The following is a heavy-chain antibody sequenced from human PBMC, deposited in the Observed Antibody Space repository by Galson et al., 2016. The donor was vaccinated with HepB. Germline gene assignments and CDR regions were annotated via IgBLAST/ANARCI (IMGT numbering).Heavy chain of an antibody. CDR3: ARGHYDFWSGPSRRAFDI. V-gene: IGHV3-30*03. D-gene: IGHD3-3*01. J-gene: IGHJ3*02. CDR1: GFTFSNYW. CDR2: IITDGSQK. Sequence: SLRLSCAASGFTFSNYWMTWVRQAPGKGLEWVAVIITDGSQKHHVDSVKGRFTISRDNSHNTLYLQMNSLRPEDTAMYYCARGHYDFWSGPSRRAFDIWGQGTMVTVSS.